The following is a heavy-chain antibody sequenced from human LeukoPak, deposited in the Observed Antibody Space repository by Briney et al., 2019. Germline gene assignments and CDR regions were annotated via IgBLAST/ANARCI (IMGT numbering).Heavy chain of an antibody. CDR2: ITPTAGTT. V-gene: IGHV1-46*01. CDR1: SYTFTTYY. CDR3: ARARSGYSSSWYYFDY. Sequence: GASVKVSCKASSYTFTTYYFHWVRQAPGQGLEWMGIITPTAGTTTYAQKFQGRLTMTSDTSTSAIYMELSSLRSEDTAVYYCARARSGYSSSWYYFDYWGQGTLVTVSS. J-gene: IGHJ4*02. D-gene: IGHD6-13*01.